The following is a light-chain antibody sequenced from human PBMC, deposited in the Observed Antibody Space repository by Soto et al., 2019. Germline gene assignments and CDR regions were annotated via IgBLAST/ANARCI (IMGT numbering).Light chain of an antibody. Sequence: QSALTQPASVSGSPGQSITISCTGTSSHVGGYNYVSWYQHHPGKAPKLMIYDVSKRPSGVSNRFSGSKSGNTASLTISGLQPEDEADYYCCSYTTSNTRQIVFGTGTKVTVL. V-gene: IGLV2-14*03. J-gene: IGLJ1*01. CDR2: DVS. CDR1: SSHVGGYNY. CDR3: CSYTTSNTRQIV.